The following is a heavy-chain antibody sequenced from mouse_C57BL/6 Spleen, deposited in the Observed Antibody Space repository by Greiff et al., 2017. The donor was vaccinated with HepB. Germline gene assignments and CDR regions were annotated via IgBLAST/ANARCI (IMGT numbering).Heavy chain of an antibody. Sequence: HVQLQQSGAELARPGASVKLSCKASGYTFTSYGISWVKQRTGQGLEWIGEIYPRSGNTYYNEKFKGKATLTADKSSSTAYMELRSLTSEDSAVYFCARWGYGSSYPRYWGQGTTLTVSS. J-gene: IGHJ2*01. CDR3: ARWGYGSSYPRY. CDR1: GYTFTSYG. V-gene: IGHV1-81*01. D-gene: IGHD1-1*01. CDR2: IYPRSGNT.